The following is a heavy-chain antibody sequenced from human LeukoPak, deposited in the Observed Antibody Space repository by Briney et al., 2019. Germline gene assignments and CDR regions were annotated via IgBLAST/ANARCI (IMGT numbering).Heavy chain of an antibody. J-gene: IGHJ4*02. V-gene: IGHV3-11*01. Sequence: GGSLRLSCAASGFTFSDYYMSWIRQAPGKGLEWVSYISSSGSTIYYADSVEGRFTISRDNAKNSLYLQMNSLRAEDTAVYYCATDHYDYVWGSYRRMGYFDYWGQGTLVTVSS. CDR3: ATDHYDYVWGSYRRMGYFDY. CDR1: GFTFSDYY. D-gene: IGHD3-16*02. CDR2: ISSSGSTI.